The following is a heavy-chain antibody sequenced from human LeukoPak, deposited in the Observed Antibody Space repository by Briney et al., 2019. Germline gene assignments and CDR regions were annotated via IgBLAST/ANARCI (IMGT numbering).Heavy chain of an antibody. CDR1: GGTFSSYA. CDR3: ATPVTHSSGWEDHDAFDI. CDR2: IIPIFGTA. J-gene: IGHJ3*02. Sequence: ASVKVSCKASGGTFSSYAISWVRRAPGQGLEWMGGIIPIFGTANYAQKFQGRVTITADKSTSTAYMELSSLRSEDTAVYYCATPVTHSSGWEDHDAFDIWGQGTMVTVSS. V-gene: IGHV1-69*06. D-gene: IGHD6-19*01.